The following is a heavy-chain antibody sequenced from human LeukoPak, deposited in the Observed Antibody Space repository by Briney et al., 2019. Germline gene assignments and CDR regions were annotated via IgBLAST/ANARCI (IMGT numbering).Heavy chain of an antibody. CDR1: GFTFSSYG. Sequence: PGGSLRLSCAASGFTFSSYGMHWVRQAPGKGLEWVAVIWYDGSNNYYADSVKGRFTISRDNSKNTLYLQMNSLRAEDTAVYYCAKDRRVGATGYGMDVWGQGTTVIVSS. V-gene: IGHV3-30*02. CDR3: AKDRRVGATGYGMDV. CDR2: IWYDGSNN. D-gene: IGHD1-26*01. J-gene: IGHJ6*02.